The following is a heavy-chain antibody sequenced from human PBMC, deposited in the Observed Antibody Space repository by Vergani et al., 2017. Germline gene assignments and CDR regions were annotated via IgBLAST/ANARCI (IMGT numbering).Heavy chain of an antibody. J-gene: IGHJ4*02. V-gene: IGHV3-48*03. CDR3: ARLRIQQPVY. CDR1: GFTFSSYE. CDR2: ISSSGSTI. Sequence: EVQLVESGGGLVQPGGSLRLSCAASGFTFSSYEMNWVRQAPGKGLEWVSYISSSGSTIYYADSVKGRFTISRDNSKNTLYLQMNSLRAEDTAVYYCARLRIQQPVYWGQGTLVTVSS. D-gene: IGHD5-18*01.